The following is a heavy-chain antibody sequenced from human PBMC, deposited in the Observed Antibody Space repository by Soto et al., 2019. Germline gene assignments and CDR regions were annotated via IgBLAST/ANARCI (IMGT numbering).Heavy chain of an antibody. CDR2: ISYDGSNK. CDR3: AKDKSPPSGWQDY. D-gene: IGHD6-25*01. Sequence: PGGSLRLSCAASGFTFSSYGMHWVRQAPGKGLEWVAVISYDGSNKYYADSVKGRFTISRDNSKNTLYLQMNSLRAEDTAVYYCAKDKSPPSGWQDYRGQGTLVTVSS. CDR1: GFTFSSYG. J-gene: IGHJ4*02. V-gene: IGHV3-30*18.